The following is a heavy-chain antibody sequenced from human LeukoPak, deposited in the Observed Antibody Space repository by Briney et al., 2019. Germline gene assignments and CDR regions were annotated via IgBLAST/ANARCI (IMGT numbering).Heavy chain of an antibody. D-gene: IGHD3-22*01. CDR2: IYYSGST. CDR1: GGSISSYY. J-gene: IGHJ1*01. Sequence: SETLSLTCTVSGGSISSYYWSWIRQPPGKGLEWIGYIYYSGSTNYNPSLKSRVTISVDTFKNQLSLKLSSVTAADTAVYYCARLKYYYDSSGYRAEYFQHWGQGTLVTASS. CDR3: ARLKYYYDSSGYRAEYFQH. V-gene: IGHV4-59*01.